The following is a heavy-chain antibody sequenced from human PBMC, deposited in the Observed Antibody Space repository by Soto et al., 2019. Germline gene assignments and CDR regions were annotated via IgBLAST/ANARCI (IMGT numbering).Heavy chain of an antibody. Sequence: PVALTWRECGFRIAICAMSWVQQATGQGLEWIGWMNPNSGNTGYAQKFQGRVTMTRTTSISTAYMELRSLRSEATAVYYWAGGGKRYNYFGTGDWGQGTLVTVSS. J-gene: IGHJ4*02. V-gene: IGHV1-8*01. CDR2: MNPNSGNT. CDR3: AGGGKRYNYFGTGD. CDR1: GFRIAICA. D-gene: IGHD5-12*01.